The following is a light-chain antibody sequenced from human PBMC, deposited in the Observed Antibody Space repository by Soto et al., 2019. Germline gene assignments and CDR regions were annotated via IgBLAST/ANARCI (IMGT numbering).Light chain of an antibody. CDR2: DAS. J-gene: IGKJ4*01. Sequence: EIVLTQSPATLSLSPGERATLSCRASQNLDSYLAWYQQKPGQPPRLLFYDASSRATGFPARFSGSGSGTGFTPTNRSLEAEDFAVTYCQQRSAWPITFGGGTKVEIK. CDR1: QNLDSY. V-gene: IGKV3-11*01. CDR3: QQRSAWPIT.